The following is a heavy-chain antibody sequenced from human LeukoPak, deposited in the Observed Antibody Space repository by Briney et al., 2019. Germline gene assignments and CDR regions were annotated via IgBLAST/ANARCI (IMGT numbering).Heavy chain of an antibody. CDR2: IRSNSRGI. Sequence: GGSLRLSCAASGFTFNSYTMNWVRQAPGKGLESVSSIRSNSRGINYADSVKGRFTISRDNSGNIISLQMNNLTTDDTATYYCAREKFDSWGQGALVTVSP. CDR1: GFTFNSYT. J-gene: IGHJ5*01. V-gene: IGHV3-21*06. CDR3: AREKFDS.